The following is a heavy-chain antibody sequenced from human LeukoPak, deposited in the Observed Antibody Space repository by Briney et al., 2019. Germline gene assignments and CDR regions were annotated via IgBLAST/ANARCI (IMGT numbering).Heavy chain of an antibody. V-gene: IGHV1-2*02. J-gene: IGHJ4*02. CDR3: ARDNGSGSYLFDY. Sequence: GASVKVSCKASGYTFTGYYMHWVRQAPGQGLEWMGWINPNSGGTNYAQKFQGRVTMTRDTPISTAYMELSRLRSDDTAVYYCARDNGSGSYLFDYWGQGTLVTVSS. CDR2: INPNSGGT. CDR1: GYTFTGYY. D-gene: IGHD3-10*01.